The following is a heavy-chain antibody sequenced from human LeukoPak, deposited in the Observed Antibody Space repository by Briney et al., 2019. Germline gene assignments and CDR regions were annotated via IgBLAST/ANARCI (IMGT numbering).Heavy chain of an antibody. CDR3: ARGYYDFWSGYYYNWFDP. D-gene: IGHD3-3*01. CDR1: GGSFSGYY. J-gene: IGHJ5*02. V-gene: IGHV4-34*01. Sequence: PSETLSLTCAVYGGSFSGYYWSWIRQPPGKGLEWIGEINHSGSTNYNPSLKSRVTISVDTSKNQFSLKLSSVTAADTAVYYCARGYYDFWSGYYYNWFDPWGQGTLVTVSS. CDR2: INHSGST.